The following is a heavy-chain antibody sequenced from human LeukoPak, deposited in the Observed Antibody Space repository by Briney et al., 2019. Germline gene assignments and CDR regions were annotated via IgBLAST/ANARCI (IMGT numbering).Heavy chain of an antibody. CDR3: AKDAQRGFDYSNSLEN. J-gene: IGHJ4*02. D-gene: IGHD4-11*01. Sequence: GGSLRLSCAASGIAFSDSAMYWVRQAPGKGLEWVSVIWNDASNQYYADSVKGRFTISRDNSQNTVYLQMNSLRAEDTAVYYCAKDAQRGFDYSNSLENWGQGTLVIVSS. CDR2: IWNDASNQ. V-gene: IGHV3-33*06. CDR1: GIAFSDSA.